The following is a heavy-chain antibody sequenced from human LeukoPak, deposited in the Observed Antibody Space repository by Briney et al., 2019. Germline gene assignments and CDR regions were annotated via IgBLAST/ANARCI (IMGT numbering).Heavy chain of an antibody. Sequence: GGSLRLSCAASGFTFSDFAMIWVRQPPGKGLEWVSGISDRGSTTYYADSVKGRFTISRDNSKNTLYLQMNSLRAEDTAVYYCAKEGFALGLFDPWGQGTLVTVSS. D-gene: IGHD2-21*01. CDR1: GFTFSDFA. V-gene: IGHV3-23*01. J-gene: IGHJ5*02. CDR2: ISDRGSTT. CDR3: AKEGFALGLFDP.